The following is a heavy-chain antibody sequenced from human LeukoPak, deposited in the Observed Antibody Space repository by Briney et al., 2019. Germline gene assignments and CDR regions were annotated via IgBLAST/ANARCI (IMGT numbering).Heavy chain of an antibody. Sequence: SQTLSLTCAISGDSVSSNSVTWNWIRQSPSRGLEWLGRTYYRSKWYNDYATFVKSRIVINPDTSKNQFSLQLNFVTPEDTAVYYCAGIGSYFQYWDQGTLVTVSS. CDR1: GDSVSSNSVT. D-gene: IGHD1-26*01. CDR2: TYYRSKWYN. V-gene: IGHV6-1*01. J-gene: IGHJ1*01. CDR3: AGIGSYFQY.